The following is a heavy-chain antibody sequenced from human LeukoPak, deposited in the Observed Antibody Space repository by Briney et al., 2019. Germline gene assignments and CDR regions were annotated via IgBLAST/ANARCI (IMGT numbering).Heavy chain of an antibody. V-gene: IGHV4-39*01. D-gene: IGHD3-10*01. CDR3: ARLGSVTMIRGVID. CDR1: GGSISSSSYY. CDR2: MYYSGST. Sequence: PSETLSLTCIVSGGSISSSSYYWGWIRQPPGKGLEWIGSMYYSGSTYYNPSLKSRVTISVDTSKNQFSLKLSPVTAADTAVYYCARLGSVTMIRGVIDWGQGTLVTVSS. J-gene: IGHJ4*02.